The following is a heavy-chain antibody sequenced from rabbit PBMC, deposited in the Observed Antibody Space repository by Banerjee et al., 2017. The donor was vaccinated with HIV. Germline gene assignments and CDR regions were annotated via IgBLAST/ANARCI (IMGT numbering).Heavy chain of an antibody. V-gene: IGHV1S45*01. CDR2: VDAGSSGST. J-gene: IGHJ4*01. Sequence: QEQLEESGGDLVKPEGSLTLTCTASGFSFSSYWIYWVRQAPGKGLEWIACVDAGSSGSTWYASWAKGRFTISKTSSTTVTLQLNSLTAADTATYFCARDGSGWGANFNLWGQGTLVTVS. CDR1: GFSFSSYW. D-gene: IGHD4-1*01. CDR3: ARDGSGWGANFNL.